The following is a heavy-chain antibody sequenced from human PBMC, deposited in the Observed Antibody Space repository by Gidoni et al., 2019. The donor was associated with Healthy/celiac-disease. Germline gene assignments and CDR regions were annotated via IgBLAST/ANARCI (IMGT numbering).Heavy chain of an antibody. D-gene: IGHD3-3*01. CDR2: IYYSGST. J-gene: IGHJ6*02. CDR3: ARIGYDFWSGYHYYYYGMDV. CDR1: GGSISSSSYY. Sequence: QLQLQESDPGLVQPSETLSLTFTVPGGSISSSSYYCGWSRQPPGKGLAWMGSIYYSGSTYYNPSIKSRVTISVDTSKNQFSLKLSSVTAAETAVYYCARIGYDFWSGYHYYYYGMDVWGQGTTVTVSS. V-gene: IGHV4-39*01.